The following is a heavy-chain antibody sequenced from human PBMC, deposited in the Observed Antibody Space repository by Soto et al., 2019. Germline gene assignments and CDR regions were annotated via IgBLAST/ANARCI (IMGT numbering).Heavy chain of an antibody. J-gene: IGHJ4*02. CDR2: IIPIFGTA. Sequence: QVQLVQSGAEVKKPGSSVKVSCKASGGTFSSYAISWVRQAPGPGLEWMGGIIPIFGTANYAKKLQGRVTITADKSTSTAYTELSSLRSEDTAVYYCARSGTRFGELLYGLFDYWGQGTLVTVSS. D-gene: IGHD3-10*01. CDR1: GGTFSSYA. V-gene: IGHV1-69*06. CDR3: ARSGTRFGELLYGLFDY.